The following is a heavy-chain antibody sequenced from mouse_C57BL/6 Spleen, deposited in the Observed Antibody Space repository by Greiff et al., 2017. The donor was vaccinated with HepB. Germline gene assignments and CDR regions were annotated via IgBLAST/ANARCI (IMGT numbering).Heavy chain of an antibody. J-gene: IGHJ4*01. CDR3: ARYYGNRYYYAMDY. V-gene: IGHV1-80*01. Sequence: VKLMESGAELVKPGASVKISCKASGYAFSSYWMNWVKQRPGKGLEWIGQIYPGDGDTNYNGKFKGKATLTADKSSSTAYMQLSSLTSEDSAVYYCARYYGNRYYYAMDYWGQGTSVTVSS. D-gene: IGHD2-1*01. CDR1: GYAFSSYW. CDR2: IYPGDGDT.